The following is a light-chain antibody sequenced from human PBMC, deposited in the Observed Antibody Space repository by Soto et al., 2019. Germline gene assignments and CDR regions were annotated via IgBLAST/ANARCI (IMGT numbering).Light chain of an antibody. CDR3: SSYTSSSTLV. CDR2: DVS. Sequence: QSVLTQPASVSGSPGQSITISCTETNSDVGGYNYVSWYQQHPGKAPKLLIYDVSNRPSGVSNRFSGSKFGNTASLTISGLQAEDEADYYCSSYTSSSTLVFGTGTKVTVL. J-gene: IGLJ1*01. V-gene: IGLV2-14*03. CDR1: NSDVGGYNY.